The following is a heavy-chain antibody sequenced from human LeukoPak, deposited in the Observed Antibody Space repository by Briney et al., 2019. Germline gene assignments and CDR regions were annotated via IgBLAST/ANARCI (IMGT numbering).Heavy chain of an antibody. V-gene: IGHV3-64D*06. Sequence: GGSLRLSCSASGFTFRDYPIHWVRQAPGEGLQYVSAISSAGGTTYYADSVRGRFTISRDNSKNTLYLQMSSLRAEDTALYYCVKVGDSGYGEYYQHWGQGTLITVSS. J-gene: IGHJ1*01. CDR1: GFTFRDYP. CDR3: VKVGDSGYGEYYQH. CDR2: ISSAGGTT. D-gene: IGHD5-12*01.